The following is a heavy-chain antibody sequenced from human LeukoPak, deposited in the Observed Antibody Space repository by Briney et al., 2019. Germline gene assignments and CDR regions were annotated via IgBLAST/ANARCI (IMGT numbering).Heavy chain of an antibody. CDR3: AKDGSYYDLDY. D-gene: IGHD3-22*01. V-gene: IGHV3-30*02. Sequence: PGGSLRLSCAASGFTFSSYGMHWVRQAPGKGLEWVAFIQFDGSDKYYADSVKGRFILSRDNSKNTLYLQMNSLRAEDTTVYYCAKDGSYYDLDYWGQGTLVTVSS. CDR2: IQFDGSDK. CDR1: GFTFSSYG. J-gene: IGHJ4*02.